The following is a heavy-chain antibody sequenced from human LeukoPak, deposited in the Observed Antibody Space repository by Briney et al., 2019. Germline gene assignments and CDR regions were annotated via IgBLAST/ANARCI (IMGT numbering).Heavy chain of an antibody. CDR2: IYPGGSDT. D-gene: IGHD3-22*01. V-gene: IGHV5-51*01. CDR3: ARRGLSDSRGLYYYMDV. J-gene: IGHJ6*03. Sequence: GESLKISCKGSGYSFTSYWIGWVRQMPGKGLEWMGIIYPGGSDTRYSPSFQGQVTISADRSISTAYLQWSSLKASAPAMYYCARRGLSDSRGLYYYMDVWGKGTTVTVSS. CDR1: GYSFTSYW.